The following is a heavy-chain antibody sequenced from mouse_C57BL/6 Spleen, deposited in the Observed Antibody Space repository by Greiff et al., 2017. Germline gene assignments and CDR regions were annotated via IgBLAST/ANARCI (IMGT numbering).Heavy chain of an antibody. CDR3: ARPYDYDEGYYAMDY. V-gene: IGHV1-19*01. D-gene: IGHD2-4*01. J-gene: IGHJ4*01. CDR1: GYTFTDYY. Sequence: VQLQQSGPVLVKPGASVKMSCKASGYTFTDYYMNWVKQSHGKSLEWIGVINPYNGGTSYNQKFKGKATLTVDKSSSTAYMELNSLTSEDSAVYYCARPYDYDEGYYAMDYWGQGTSVTVSS. CDR2: INPYNGGT.